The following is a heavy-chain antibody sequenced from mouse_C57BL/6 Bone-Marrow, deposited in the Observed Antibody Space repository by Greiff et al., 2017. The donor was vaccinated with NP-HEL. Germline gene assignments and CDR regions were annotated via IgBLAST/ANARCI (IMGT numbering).Heavy chain of an antibody. CDR1: GYTFTDYN. V-gene: IGHV1-18*01. J-gene: IGHJ4*01. CDR3: ARRGSSGYVDYAMDY. CDR2: INPNNGGT. D-gene: IGHD3-2*02. Sequence: EVQLQESGPELVKPGASVKIPCKASGYTFTDYNMDWVKQSHGKSLEWIGDINPNNGGTIYNQKFKGKATLTVDKSSSTAYMELRSLTSEDTAVYYCARRGSSGYVDYAMDYWGQGTSVTVSS.